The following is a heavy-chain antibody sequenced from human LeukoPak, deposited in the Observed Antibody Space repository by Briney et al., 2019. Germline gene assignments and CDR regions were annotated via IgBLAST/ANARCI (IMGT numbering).Heavy chain of an antibody. Sequence: GGSLRLSCTASGFTFGDYAMSWVRQAPVKGLEWVSIISGSGGSTYYADSVKGRFTISRDNAKNSVYLQMNSLRAEDTAVYYCAKYYGSGRYYFDYWGQGTLVTVSS. J-gene: IGHJ4*02. CDR3: AKYYGSGRYYFDY. CDR2: ISGSGGST. V-gene: IGHV3-23*01. D-gene: IGHD3-10*01. CDR1: GFTFGDYA.